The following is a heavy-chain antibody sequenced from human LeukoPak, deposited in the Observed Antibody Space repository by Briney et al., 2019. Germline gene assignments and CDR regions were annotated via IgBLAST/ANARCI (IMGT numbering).Heavy chain of an antibody. J-gene: IGHJ3*02. CDR3: ALPLYYYDSSGYYYDAFDI. V-gene: IGHV1-69*05. CDR1: GGTFSSYA. Sequence: SVKVSCEASGGTFSSYAISWGRQAPGQGLEWRGRIIPIFGTANYAQKFQGRVTITTDESTSTAYMELSSLRSEDTAVYYCALPLYYYDSSGYYYDAFDIWGQGTMVTVSS. D-gene: IGHD3-22*01. CDR2: IIPIFGTA.